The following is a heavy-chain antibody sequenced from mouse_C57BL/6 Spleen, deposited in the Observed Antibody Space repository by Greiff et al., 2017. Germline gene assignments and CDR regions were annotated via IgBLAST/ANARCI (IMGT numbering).Heavy chain of an antibody. Sequence: EVQLQESGGGLVKPGGSLKLSCAASGFTFSDYGMRWVRQAPEKGLEWVAYISSGSSTLYYADTVKGRFTISRDNAKNTLFLQMTSLRSEDTAMYDCARRPDPRGYAMDYWGQGTSVTVSS. J-gene: IGHJ4*01. CDR2: ISSGSSTL. CDR1: GFTFSDYG. CDR3: ARRPDPRGYAMDY. V-gene: IGHV5-17*01.